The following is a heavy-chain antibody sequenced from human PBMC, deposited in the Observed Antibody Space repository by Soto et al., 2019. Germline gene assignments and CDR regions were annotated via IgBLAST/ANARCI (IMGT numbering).Heavy chain of an antibody. CDR2: IIPISDTT. CDR3: ARDRPIQWQMDPNDAFDI. CDR1: GGTFSSYA. J-gene: IGHJ3*02. V-gene: IGHV1-69*05. D-gene: IGHD6-19*01. Sequence: ASVKVSCKASGGTFSSYAISWVRQAPGQGLEWMGGIIPISDTTNYAQKFQGRVTMTTDTSTSTAYMELRSLRSDDTAVYYCARDRPIQWQMDPNDAFDIWGQGTMVTVSS.